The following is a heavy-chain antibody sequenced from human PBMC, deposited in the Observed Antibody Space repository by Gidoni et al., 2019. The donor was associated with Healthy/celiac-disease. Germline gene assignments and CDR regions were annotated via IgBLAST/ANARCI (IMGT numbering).Heavy chain of an antibody. CDR2: INHSGST. D-gene: IGHD3-10*01. CDR1: GGSFSGYY. J-gene: IGHJ6*02. V-gene: IGHV4-34*01. Sequence: QVQLQQWGAGLLKPSETLSLTCAVYGGSFSGYYWSWIRQPPGKGLEWIGEINHSGSTNYNPSLKSRVTISVDTSKNHFSLKLRSVTAADTAVYYCARRPVRGVSYGMDVWGQGTTVTVSS. CDR3: ARRPVRGVSYGMDV.